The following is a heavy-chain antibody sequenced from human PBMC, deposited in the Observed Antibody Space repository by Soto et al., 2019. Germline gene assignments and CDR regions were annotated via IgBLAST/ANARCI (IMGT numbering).Heavy chain of an antibody. D-gene: IGHD1-1*01. CDR3: ARATGTLRSRNCDY. J-gene: IGHJ4*02. V-gene: IGHV4-31*03. CDR2: IYHTGST. Sequence: SETLSLICSVSGGSISTVGHYWTWIRQPPGKGLEWIGSIYHTGSTYYSKSLRSRLTMSVDTSKSQFSLRLSSVTAADTAVYYCARATGTLRSRNCDYWGQGSLVTVSS. CDR1: GGSISTVGHY.